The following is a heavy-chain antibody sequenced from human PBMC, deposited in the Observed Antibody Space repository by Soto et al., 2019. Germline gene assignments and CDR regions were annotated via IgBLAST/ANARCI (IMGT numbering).Heavy chain of an antibody. CDR3: AKLVGPTPEYFDF. J-gene: IGHJ4*02. CDR1: GFTFSTYE. CDR2: LSVSGGTT. V-gene: IGHV3-23*01. Sequence: EVQLLESGGGLVQPGGSLRLSCAASGFTFSTYEMSWVRQVPGEGLEWVSSLSVSGGTTYYADSVKGRFTISRDNSKNTLYLQLTTLRAEDTAVYYCAKLVGPTPEYFDFWGRGTLVTVSS. D-gene: IGHD1-26*01.